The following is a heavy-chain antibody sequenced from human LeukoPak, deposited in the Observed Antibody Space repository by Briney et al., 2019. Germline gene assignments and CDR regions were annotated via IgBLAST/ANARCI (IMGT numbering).Heavy chain of an antibody. Sequence: PGGSLRLSCAASRFTFSNYWMSWVRQPPGKGLEWVANINQGGSEKYYLNSVKGRFTISRDNAKNSLYLQMNSLRADDTAIYYCVRDGSGYDYWGQGTLVTASS. CDR1: RFTFSNYW. V-gene: IGHV3-7*05. J-gene: IGHJ4*02. CDR2: INQGGSEK. CDR3: VRDGSGYDY. D-gene: IGHD6-19*01.